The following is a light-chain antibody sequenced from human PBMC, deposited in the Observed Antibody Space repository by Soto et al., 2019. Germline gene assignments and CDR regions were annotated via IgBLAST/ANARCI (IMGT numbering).Light chain of an antibody. CDR3: QHYNCWPRTWT. CDR1: QSVSSN. CDR2: GAS. J-gene: IGKJ1*01. V-gene: IGKV3-15*01. Sequence: EIVMTQSPATLSVSTGERATLSCRASQSVSSNLAWYQQKPGQAPRLLIYGASTRATGIPARFSGSGSGTEFTLTISSLQSEDFAVYRCQHYNCWPRTWTFGQGTKVDIK.